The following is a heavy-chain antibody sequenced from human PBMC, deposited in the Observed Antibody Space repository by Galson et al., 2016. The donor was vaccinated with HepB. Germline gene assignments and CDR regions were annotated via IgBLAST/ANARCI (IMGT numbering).Heavy chain of an antibody. V-gene: IGHV3-21*01. Sequence: SLRLSCAVSGLTFSSYSMSWVRQTPGRGLEWVASITSNSAYIDYMDSVKGRFTVSRDNSKNSLSLQMHSLTADDTGVYYCARDRKVRGIGGTPGTHYFDYWGRGTLVSVSS. CDR2: ITSNSAYI. D-gene: IGHD3-10*01. CDR3: ARDRKVRGIGGTPGTHYFDY. J-gene: IGHJ4*02. CDR1: GLTFSSYS.